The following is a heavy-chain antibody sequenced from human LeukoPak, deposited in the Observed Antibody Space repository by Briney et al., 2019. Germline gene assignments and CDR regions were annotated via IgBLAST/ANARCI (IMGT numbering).Heavy chain of an antibody. D-gene: IGHD5-18*01. CDR3: ARHTLDTGYYFDY. CDR1: GGSISSYC. CDR2: IYTSGST. Sequence: SETLSLTCTVSGGSISSYCWSWIRQPAGKGLEWIGRIYTSGSTNYNPSLKSRVTMSVDTSKNQFSLKLSSVTAADTAVYYCARHTLDTGYYFDYWGQGTLVTVSS. J-gene: IGHJ4*02. V-gene: IGHV4-4*07.